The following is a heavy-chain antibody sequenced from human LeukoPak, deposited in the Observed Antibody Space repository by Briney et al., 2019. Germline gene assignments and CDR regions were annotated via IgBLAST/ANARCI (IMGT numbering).Heavy chain of an antibody. CDR2: ISYDGRNI. Sequence: GGSLRLSCAASGFTFNNYGMHWVRQAPGKGLEWVAVISYDGRNIHYPDSVKGRFTISRDISTDTLWLQMDSLRTEDTAVYYCAKDRSGTVQGSFGMDVWGQGTTVTVSS. D-gene: IGHD3-10*01. CDR3: AKDRSGTVQGSFGMDV. CDR1: GFTFNNYG. V-gene: IGHV3-30*18. J-gene: IGHJ6*02.